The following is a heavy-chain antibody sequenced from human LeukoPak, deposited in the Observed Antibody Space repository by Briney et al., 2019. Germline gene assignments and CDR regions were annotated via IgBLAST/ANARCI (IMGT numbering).Heavy chain of an antibody. V-gene: IGHV5-51*01. CDR3: ARSNGYSSGWLDY. J-gene: IGHJ4*02. CDR1: GYSFTDYW. CDR2: IYPSDSGT. Sequence: TSGESLKISCKTSGYSFTDYWIGWVRQMPGKGLEWMGFIYPSDSGTRYSPSFQGQVTISADKSISTAYLQWSSLKASDTAMYYCARSNGYSSGWLDYWGQGTLVTVSS. D-gene: IGHD6-19*01.